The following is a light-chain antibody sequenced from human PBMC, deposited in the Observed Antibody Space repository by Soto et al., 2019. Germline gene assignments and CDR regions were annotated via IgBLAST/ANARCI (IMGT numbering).Light chain of an antibody. CDR2: RAS. V-gene: IGKV3-15*01. J-gene: IGKJ2*03. CDR1: QSVSSN. CDR3: QQSYNRPSYG. Sequence: EIVMTQSPATLSVSPGERATISCRASQSVSSNLAWYQQKPGQAPRLLIYRASTRAAGIPGRFSGSGSGTEFTLTISSLQSEDFAVYYWQQSYNRPSYGFGQGTNLEIK.